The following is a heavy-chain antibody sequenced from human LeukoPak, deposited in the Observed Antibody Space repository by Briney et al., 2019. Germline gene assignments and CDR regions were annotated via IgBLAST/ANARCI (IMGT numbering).Heavy chain of an antibody. CDR1: GFTFSSYA. CDR3: ANGGGDDFWSGYFHFPLFDY. Sequence: GGSLRLSCAASGFTFSSYAMSWVRQAPGKGLEWVSAVSGSGGSTYYADSVKGRFTISRDNSKNTLYLQMNSLRAEDTAVYYCANGGGDDFWSGYFHFPLFDYWGQGTLVTVSS. J-gene: IGHJ4*02. CDR2: VSGSGGST. V-gene: IGHV3-23*01. D-gene: IGHD3-3*01.